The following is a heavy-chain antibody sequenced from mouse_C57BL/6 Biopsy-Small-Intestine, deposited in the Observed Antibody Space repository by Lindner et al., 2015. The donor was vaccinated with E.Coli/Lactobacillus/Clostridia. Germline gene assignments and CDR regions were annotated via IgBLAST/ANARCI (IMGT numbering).Heavy chain of an antibody. D-gene: IGHD4-1*01. CDR2: IDPEDGET. CDR1: GLNIKDYY. V-gene: IGHV14-2*01. CDR3: ANWDFDY. J-gene: IGHJ2*01. Sequence: VQLQESGAELVKPGAPVKLSCTASGLNIKDYYMHWVKQRTEQGLEWIGRIDPEDGETKYAPKFQGKATITAGTSSNTAYLQLSSLTSEDTAVYYCANWDFDYWGQGTTLTVSS.